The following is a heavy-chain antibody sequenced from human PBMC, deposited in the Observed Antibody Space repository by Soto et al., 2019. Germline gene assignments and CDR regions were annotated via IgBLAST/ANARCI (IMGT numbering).Heavy chain of an antibody. V-gene: IGHV3-23*01. CDR3: AREWATVTTGF. CDR1: GFKFDSYT. D-gene: IGHD4-17*01. CDR2: ISSSGGNT. J-gene: IGHJ4*02. Sequence: EVQLLESGGGLVQPGGSLRLSCAASGFKFDSYTMSWVRQAPGKGLEWVSGISSSGGNTYYADSVKGRFTISRDNSKNTLYLQMNSLRAEDTALYYCAREWATVTTGFWGQGNLVTVSS.